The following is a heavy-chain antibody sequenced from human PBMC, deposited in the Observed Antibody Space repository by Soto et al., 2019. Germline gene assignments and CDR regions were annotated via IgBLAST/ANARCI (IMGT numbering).Heavy chain of an antibody. CDR2: IWYDGSNK. CDR3: GRDRKMWELLLGGFDY. CDR1: GFTFSSYG. J-gene: IGHJ4*02. D-gene: IGHD1-26*01. V-gene: IGHV3-33*01. Sequence: QVQLVESGGGVVQPGRSLRLSCAASGFTFSSYGMHWVRQAPGKGLEWVAVIWYDGSNKYYADSVKGRFTISRDNSKNTLYLQMNSLRAEDTAVYYCGRDRKMWELLLGGFDYWGQGTLVTVSS.